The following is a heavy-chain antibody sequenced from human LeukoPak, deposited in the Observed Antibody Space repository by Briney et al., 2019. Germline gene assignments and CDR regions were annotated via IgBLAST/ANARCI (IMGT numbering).Heavy chain of an antibody. J-gene: IGHJ4*02. V-gene: IGHV4-59*12. Sequence: SETLSLTCTVSGGSISSYYWSWIRQPPGKGLEWIGYIYYSGSTNYNPSLKSRVTISVDTSKNQFSLKLSSVTAADTAVYYCARGGGFRYRGYFDYWGQGTLVTVSS. D-gene: IGHD2-2*02. CDR1: GGSISSYY. CDR2: IYYSGST. CDR3: ARGGGFRYRGYFDY.